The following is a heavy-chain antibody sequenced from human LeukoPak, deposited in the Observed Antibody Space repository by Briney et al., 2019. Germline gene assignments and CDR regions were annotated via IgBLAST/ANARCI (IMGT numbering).Heavy chain of an antibody. V-gene: IGHV4-30-4*01. CDR3: ARSVVPAAIRFDP. CDR2: IYYSGCT. CDR1: GFSISSGDYY. Sequence: PSQTLSLTCTVSGFSISSGDYYWSWLRQPPGKALEWIGYIYYSGCTYYNPSLKSPITISVDTSKNQFSLKLSSVTAADTAVYYCARSVVPAAIRFDPWGQGTLVTVSS. D-gene: IGHD2-2*02. J-gene: IGHJ5*02.